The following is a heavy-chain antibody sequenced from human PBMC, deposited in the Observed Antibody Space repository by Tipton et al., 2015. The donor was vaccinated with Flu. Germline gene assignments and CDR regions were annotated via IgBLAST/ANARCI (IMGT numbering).Heavy chain of an antibody. CDR1: GYTFTSYG. CDR2: ISAYNGNT. V-gene: IGHV1-18*04. D-gene: IGHD6-25*01. Sequence: QSGAEVKKPGASVKVSCKASGYTFTSYGISWVRQAPGQGLEWMGWISAYNGNTDYAQKVQGRVTMTTDTSTSTTYMELRSLRSDDTAVYYCARQIYTSGELDYDYYYMDVWGKGTTVTVSS. J-gene: IGHJ6*03. CDR3: ARQIYTSGELDYDYYYMDV.